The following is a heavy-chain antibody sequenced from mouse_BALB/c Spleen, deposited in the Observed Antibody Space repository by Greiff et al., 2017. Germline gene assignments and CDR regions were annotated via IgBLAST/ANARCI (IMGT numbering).Heavy chain of an antibody. CDR1: GYTFTDYY. D-gene: IGHD2-1*01. Sequence: QVQLQQSGAELARPGASVKLSCKASGYTFTDYYINWVKQRTGQGLEWIGEIYPGSGNTYYNEKFKGKATLTADKSSSTAYMQLSSLTSEDSAVYFCARHYGNYWFAYWGQGTLVTVSA. V-gene: IGHV1-77*01. CDR2: IYPGSGNT. CDR3: ARHYGNYWFAY. J-gene: IGHJ3*01.